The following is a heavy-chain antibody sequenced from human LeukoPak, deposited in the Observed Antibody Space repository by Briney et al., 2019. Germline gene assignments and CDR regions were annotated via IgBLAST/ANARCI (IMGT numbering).Heavy chain of an antibody. D-gene: IGHD6-19*01. Sequence: GRSLRLSCAASGFTFSSYVMHWVRQAPGKGLEWVAIISYDGSNEYYADSVKGRFTISRDNSKNTLYLQMNSLRAADTAVYYCARTSSSGLVGGYYFDYWGQGTLVTVSS. J-gene: IGHJ4*02. V-gene: IGHV3-30*04. CDR1: GFTFSSYV. CDR2: ISYDGSNE. CDR3: ARTSSSGLVGGYYFDY.